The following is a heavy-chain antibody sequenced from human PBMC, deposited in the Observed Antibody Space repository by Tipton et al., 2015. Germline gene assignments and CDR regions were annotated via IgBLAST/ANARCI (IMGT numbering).Heavy chain of an antibody. CDR1: GFTFTSYS. V-gene: IGHV3-21*01. CDR3: ARDRNEVWSGFYPRYFDS. D-gene: IGHD3-3*01. CDR2: ISSSSSYI. Sequence: GSLRLSCAASGFTFTSYSMNWVRQAPGKGLEWVSSISSSSSYIYYADSVKGRFTISRDNAKNSLYLQMNSLRAEDTALYYCARDRNEVWSGFYPRYFDSWGQGTLVTVSS. J-gene: IGHJ4*02.